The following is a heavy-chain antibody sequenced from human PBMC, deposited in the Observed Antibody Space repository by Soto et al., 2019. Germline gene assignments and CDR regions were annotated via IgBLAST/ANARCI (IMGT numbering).Heavy chain of an antibody. J-gene: IGHJ6*02. V-gene: IGHV5-51*01. D-gene: IGHD3-10*01. Sequence: PGESLKISCKGSGYSFTSYWIGWVRQMPGKGLEWMGIIYPGDSDTRYSPSFQGQVTISADKSISTAYLQWSSLKASDTAMYYCARHGYGNYGSGSYYRYGMDVWGQGTTVTVS. CDR2: IYPGDSDT. CDR3: ARHGYGNYGSGSYYRYGMDV. CDR1: GYSFTSYW.